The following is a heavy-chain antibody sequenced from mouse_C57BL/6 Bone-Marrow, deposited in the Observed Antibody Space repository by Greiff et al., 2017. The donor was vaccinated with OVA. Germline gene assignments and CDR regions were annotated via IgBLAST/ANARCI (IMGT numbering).Heavy chain of an antibody. D-gene: IGHD2-5*01. V-gene: IGHV5-6*01. CDR1: GFTFSSYG. J-gene: IGHJ1*03. CDR2: ISSGGSYT. Sequence: EVQVVESGGDLVKPGGSLKLSCAASGFTFSSYGMSWVRQTPDKRLEWVATISSGGSYTYYPDSVKGRFTISRDNAKNTLYLQMSSLKSEDTAMYYCARPYSNYGYWYFDVWGTGTTVTVSS. CDR3: ARPYSNYGYWYFDV.